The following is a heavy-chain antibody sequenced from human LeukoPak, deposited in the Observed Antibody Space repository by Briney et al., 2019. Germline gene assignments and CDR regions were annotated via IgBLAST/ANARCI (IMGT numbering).Heavy chain of an antibody. V-gene: IGHV3-23*01. CDR2: ISGSGGST. CDR3: AKVSRYGSVGSFYYYYGMDV. Sequence: GGSLRLSCAASGFTFSSYAMSWVRRAPGKGLEWVSAISGSGGSTYYADSVKGRFTISRDNSKNTLYLQMNSLRAEDTAVYYCAKVSRYGSVGSFYYYYGMDVWGQGTTVTVSS. CDR1: GFTFSSYA. D-gene: IGHD3-10*01. J-gene: IGHJ6*02.